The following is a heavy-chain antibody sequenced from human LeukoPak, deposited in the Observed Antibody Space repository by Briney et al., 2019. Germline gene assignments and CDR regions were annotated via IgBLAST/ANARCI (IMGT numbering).Heavy chain of an antibody. CDR2: IYYSGST. V-gene: IGHV4-59*12. CDR1: GGSISSYY. CDR3: ARLGSSSSGRGAFDI. D-gene: IGHD6-6*01. Sequence: SETLSLTCTVSGGSISSYYWSWIRQPLGKGLEWIGYIYYSGSTNYNPSLKSRVTISVDTSKNQFSLKLSSVTAADTAVYYCARLGSSSSGRGAFDIWGQGTMVTVSS. J-gene: IGHJ3*02.